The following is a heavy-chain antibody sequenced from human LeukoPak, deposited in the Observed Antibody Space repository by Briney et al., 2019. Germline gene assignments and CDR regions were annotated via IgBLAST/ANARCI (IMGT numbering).Heavy chain of an antibody. CDR1: GYTFTNYG. CDR2: ISGYNGNT. CDR3: ARATGSGWYFDY. Sequence: ASVKVSCKASGYTFTNYGISWVRQAPGQGLEWMGWISGYNGNTNYAQKLQGRVTMTTDTSTSTGYMELRSLRSDDTAVYYCARATGSGWYFDYWGQGTLVTVSS. V-gene: IGHV1-18*01. D-gene: IGHD6-19*01. J-gene: IGHJ4*02.